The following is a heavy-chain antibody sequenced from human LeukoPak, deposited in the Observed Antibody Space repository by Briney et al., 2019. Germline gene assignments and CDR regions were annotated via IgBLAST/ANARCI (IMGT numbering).Heavy chain of an antibody. CDR1: GYTFTSYY. Sequence: ASVEVSCKASGYTFTSYYMHWVRQAPGQGLEWMGIINPGGGSTSYAQKFQGRVTMTRDTSTSTVYMELSSLRSEDTAVYYCARDSAAGNYGMDVWGQGTTVTVSS. CDR3: ARDSAAGNYGMDV. V-gene: IGHV1-46*01. CDR2: INPGGGST. D-gene: IGHD6-13*01. J-gene: IGHJ6*02.